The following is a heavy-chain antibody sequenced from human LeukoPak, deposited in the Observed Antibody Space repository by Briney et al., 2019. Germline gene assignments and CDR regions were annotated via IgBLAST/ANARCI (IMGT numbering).Heavy chain of an antibody. CDR1: GFTFSSYS. CDR3: ASSGSYRFDY. Sequence: GGSLRLSCAASGFTFSSYSMNWVRQAPGKGLEWVSHITASGTAMFYADSVKGRFTISRDNARNSLYLQMNSLRDEDTAVYYCASSGSYRFDYWGQGTLVTVSS. D-gene: IGHD1-26*01. V-gene: IGHV3-48*02. CDR2: ITASGTAM. J-gene: IGHJ4*02.